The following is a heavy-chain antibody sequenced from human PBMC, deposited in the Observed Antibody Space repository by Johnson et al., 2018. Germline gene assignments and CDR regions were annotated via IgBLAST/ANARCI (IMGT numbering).Heavy chain of an antibody. CDR1: GFTFSNYA. CDR2: IISMGGST. V-gene: IGHV3-64*02. Sequence: EVQLVESGEGLVQPGGSXRLSCAASGFTFSNYAMHWVRQAPGKGLESVSAIISMGGSTYYAESVTGRFTISRYNSKNTLYLQMNRLRAEDTHVYYFAKEIYGPPAVRDDAFDIWGQGTMVTVSS. CDR3: AKEIYGPPAVRDDAFDI. D-gene: IGHD3-10*01. J-gene: IGHJ3*02.